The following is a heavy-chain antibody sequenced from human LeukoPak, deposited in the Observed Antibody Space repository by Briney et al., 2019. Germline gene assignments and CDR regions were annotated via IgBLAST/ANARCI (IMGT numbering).Heavy chain of an antibody. J-gene: IGHJ5*02. CDR1: GGTFSSYA. Sequence: ASVKVSCKASGGTFSSYAISWVRQAPGQGLEWMGGIIPLFGTANYAQKFQGRVTITADESTSTAYMELSSLRSEDTAVYYCARVLYGDHGGRSQSWWFDPWGQGTLVTVSS. V-gene: IGHV1-69*13. D-gene: IGHD4-17*01. CDR3: ARVLYGDHGGRSQSWWFDP. CDR2: IIPLFGTA.